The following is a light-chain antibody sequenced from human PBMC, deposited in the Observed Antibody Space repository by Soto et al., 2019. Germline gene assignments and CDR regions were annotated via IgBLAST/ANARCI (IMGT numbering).Light chain of an antibody. V-gene: IGLV1-40*01. CDR2: GNS. J-gene: IGLJ2*01. Sequence: QYVLTQPPSVSGAPGQRVTISCTGSSSNIGAGYDVHWYQQLPGTAPKLLIYGNSNRPSGVPDRFSGSKSGTSASLAITGLQAEDEAEYYCQSYDSSLSAVVFGGGTKLTVL. CDR3: QSYDSSLSAVV. CDR1: SSNIGAGYD.